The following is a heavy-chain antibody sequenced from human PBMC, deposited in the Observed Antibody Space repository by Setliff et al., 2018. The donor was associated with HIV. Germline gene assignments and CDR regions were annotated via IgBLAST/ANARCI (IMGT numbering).Heavy chain of an antibody. CDR1: GGSISSSSYY. CDR3: ARDTLGYCSGGSCYSPGAFDI. V-gene: IGHV4-39*07. J-gene: IGHJ3*02. CDR2: IYYSGST. Sequence: SETLSLTCTVSGGSISSSSYYWGWIRQPPGKGLEWIGSIYYSGSTYYNPSLKSRVTISVDTSKSQFSLKLSSVTAADTAVYYCARDTLGYCSGGSCYSPGAFDIWGQGTMVTVSS. D-gene: IGHD2-15*01.